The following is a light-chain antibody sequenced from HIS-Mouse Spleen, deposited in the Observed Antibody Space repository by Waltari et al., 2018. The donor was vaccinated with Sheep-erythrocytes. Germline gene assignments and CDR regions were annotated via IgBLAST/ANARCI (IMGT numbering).Light chain of an antibody. CDR2: DDS. CDR3: QVWDSSSDPVV. J-gene: IGLJ2*01. CDR1: NLGRKS. V-gene: IGLV3-21*02. Sequence: SYVLTQPPPVSAAPGQTARITCGGKNLGRKSEHWYQQKPGQAPVLVVYDDSDRPSGIPERFSGSNSGNTATLTISRVEAGDEADYYCQVWDSSSDPVVFGGGTKLTVL.